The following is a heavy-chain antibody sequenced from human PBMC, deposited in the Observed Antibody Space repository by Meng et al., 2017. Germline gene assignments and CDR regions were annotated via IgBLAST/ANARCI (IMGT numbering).Heavy chain of an antibody. Sequence: GGSLRLSCAASRFAFTNYEMNWVRQAPGKGLEWVSYISASGSTIYYADSVKGRFTISRDNARNSLYLQMNSLRAEDTAVYYCARDLLYDILTGYYPDWGHGTQVTVSS. CDR1: RFAFTNYE. CDR2: ISASGSTI. CDR3: ARDLLYDILTGYYPD. V-gene: IGHV3-48*03. J-gene: IGHJ4*01. D-gene: IGHD3-9*01.